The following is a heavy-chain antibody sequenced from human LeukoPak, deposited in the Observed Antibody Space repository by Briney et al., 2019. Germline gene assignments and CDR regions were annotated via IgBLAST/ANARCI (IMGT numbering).Heavy chain of an antibody. CDR2: ISWDGGST. J-gene: IGHJ6*03. CDR3: AKDTGSSQGDYYYYMDV. D-gene: IGHD1-26*01. V-gene: IGHV3-43*01. CDR1: GFTFDDYT. Sequence: GGSLRLSCAASGFTFDDYTMHWVRQAPGKGLEWVSLISWDGGSTYYADSVKGRFTISRDNSKNSLYLQMNSLRTEDTALYYCAKDTGSSQGDYYYYMDVWGKGTTVTVSS.